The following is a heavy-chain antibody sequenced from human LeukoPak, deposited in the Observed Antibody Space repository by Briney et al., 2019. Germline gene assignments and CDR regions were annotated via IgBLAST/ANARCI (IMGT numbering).Heavy chain of an antibody. V-gene: IGHV3-30*18. Sequence: PGRSLRLSCAASGFTFSRYGMHWVRQAPGKGLEWVAVISYDGNNKYYADSVKGRFTISRDNSKNTLYLQMNSLRPEDTAVFYCAKGLGAGYCGDGSCYVYGMDVWGQGTTVTVSS. J-gene: IGHJ6*02. CDR2: ISYDGNNK. CDR1: GFTFSRYG. D-gene: IGHD2-15*01. CDR3: AKGLGAGYCGDGSCYVYGMDV.